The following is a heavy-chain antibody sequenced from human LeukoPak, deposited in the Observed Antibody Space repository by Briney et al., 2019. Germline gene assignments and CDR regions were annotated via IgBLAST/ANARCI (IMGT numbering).Heavy chain of an antibody. D-gene: IGHD3-3*01. Sequence: ASVKVSCKASGYTFTSYDINWVRQATGQGLEWMGWMNPNTGNTGYAQKFQGRVTMTRNTSISTAYMELSRLRSEDTAVYYCARSDFWSGYYTGGMDVWGQGTTVTVSS. V-gene: IGHV1-8*01. CDR2: MNPNTGNT. CDR3: ARSDFWSGYYTGGMDV. CDR1: GYTFTSYD. J-gene: IGHJ6*02.